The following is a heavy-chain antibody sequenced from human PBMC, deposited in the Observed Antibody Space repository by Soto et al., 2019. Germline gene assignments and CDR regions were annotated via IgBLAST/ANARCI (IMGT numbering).Heavy chain of an antibody. D-gene: IGHD2-8*02. J-gene: IGHJ4*02. V-gene: IGHV4-4*07. CDR1: GASIAGSSY. CDR3: ARGMTPPGASAWYYFDA. CDR2: FSLSGTT. Sequence: SETLSLTCSVSGASIAGSSYWSWIRQPPGKGLEWIGRFSLSGTTNYSPSLRSRVTMSVDVSKNQFSLRLTSVTAADTALYYCARGMTPPGASAWYYFDAWGQGTLVTVSS.